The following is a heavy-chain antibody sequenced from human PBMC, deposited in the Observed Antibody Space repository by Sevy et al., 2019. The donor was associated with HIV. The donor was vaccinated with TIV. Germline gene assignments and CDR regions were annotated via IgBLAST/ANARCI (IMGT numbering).Heavy chain of an antibody. Sequence: GGSLRLSCAASEFTFSSYAMSWVRQAPGKGLEWVSSISGSGCYTYYADSVEGRFTISRDNSKNTLYVQMNSLRAEDTAVYYCAKGFCSGGTCPRDYYYYGMDVWGQGTTVTVSS. CDR2: ISGSGCYT. V-gene: IGHV3-23*01. CDR1: EFTFSSYA. J-gene: IGHJ6*02. D-gene: IGHD2-15*01. CDR3: AKGFCSGGTCPRDYYYYGMDV.